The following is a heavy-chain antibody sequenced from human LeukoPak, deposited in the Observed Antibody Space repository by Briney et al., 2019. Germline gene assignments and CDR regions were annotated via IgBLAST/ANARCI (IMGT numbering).Heavy chain of an antibody. D-gene: IGHD3-3*01. CDR1: GFTFSSYW. Sequence: GGSLRLSCAASGFTFSSYWMHWVRQAPGKGLVWVSRISSDGSSTTYADSVKGRFTISRDNAKNTLYLQMNSLRVEDTAVYYCAREWVTILGGIYYYYGMDVWGHGTTVTVSS. CDR2: ISSDGSST. J-gene: IGHJ6*02. CDR3: AREWVTILGGIYYYYGMDV. V-gene: IGHV3-74*01.